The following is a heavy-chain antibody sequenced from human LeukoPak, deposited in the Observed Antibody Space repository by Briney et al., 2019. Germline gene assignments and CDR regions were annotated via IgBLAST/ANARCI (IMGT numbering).Heavy chain of an antibody. J-gene: IGHJ4*02. V-gene: IGHV3-23*01. CDR1: GFTFSNYA. D-gene: IGHD4-11*01. CDR2: ISGSDLST. Sequence: GGSLRLSCAASGFTFSNYAMSWVRQAPGKGLEWVSAISGSDLSTYYADSVKGRFTISRDNSKKTLFLQMNSLRAEDTAVYYCAKQDYSNYIGPFDYWGQGTLVTVSS. CDR3: AKQDYSNYIGPFDY.